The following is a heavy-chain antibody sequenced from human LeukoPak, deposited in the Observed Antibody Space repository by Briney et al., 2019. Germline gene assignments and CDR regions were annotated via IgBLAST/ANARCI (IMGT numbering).Heavy chain of an antibody. D-gene: IGHD4-11*01. V-gene: IGHV6-1*01. CDR1: GDSVSNNNAA. CDR2: TCYRSKWYT. Sequence: SQTLSLTCAISGDSVSNNNAAWNWIRQSPSRGLEWLGRTCYRSKWYTDYPLSVKSRITINPDTSKNHFSLQLNSVTPEDTAVYYCARGGCYSDYYFDSWGQGTLVTVSS. J-gene: IGHJ4*02. CDR3: ARGGCYSDYYFDS.